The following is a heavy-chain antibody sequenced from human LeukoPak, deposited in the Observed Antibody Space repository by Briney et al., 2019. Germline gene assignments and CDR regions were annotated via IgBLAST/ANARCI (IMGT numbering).Heavy chain of an antibody. Sequence: SETLSLTCTVSGGSISSYYWSWIRQPPGKGLEWIGYIYYSGSTNYNPSLKSRVTISVDTSKNQFSLKLSSVTTADTAVYYCARGLLTVAGTGGDYWGQGTLVTVSS. CDR3: ARGLLTVAGTGGDY. J-gene: IGHJ4*02. D-gene: IGHD6-19*01. CDR2: IYYSGST. CDR1: GGSISSYY. V-gene: IGHV4-59*01.